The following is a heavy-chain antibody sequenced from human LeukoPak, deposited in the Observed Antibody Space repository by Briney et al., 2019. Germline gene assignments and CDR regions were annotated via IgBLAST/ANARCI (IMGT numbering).Heavy chain of an antibody. J-gene: IGHJ6*02. CDR3: ARTSGSGDYYYYGMDV. Sequence: ASVKVSCKASGYTFTSYGISWVRQAPGQGLEWMGWISAYNGNTNYAQKLQGRVTMTTDTSTSTAYMELRSLRSDDTAVYYCARTSGSGDYYYYGMDVWGQGTTVTVSS. V-gene: IGHV1-18*01. D-gene: IGHD3-10*01. CDR1: GYTFTSYG. CDR2: ISAYNGNT.